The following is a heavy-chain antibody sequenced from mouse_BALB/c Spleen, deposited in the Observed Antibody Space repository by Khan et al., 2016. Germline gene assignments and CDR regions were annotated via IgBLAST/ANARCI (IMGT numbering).Heavy chain of an antibody. CDR3: ARTLLRLYYFDY. J-gene: IGHJ2*01. Sequence: EVQLQASGPGLVKPSQSLSLTCTVTGYSITSDYAWNWIRQFPGNKLEWMGYISYSGSTSYNPSLKSRISITRDTSKNQFFLQLNSVTTEDTATYYCARTLLRLYYFDYWGQGTTLTVSS. CDR2: ISYSGST. D-gene: IGHD1-2*01. CDR1: GYSITSDYA. V-gene: IGHV3-2*02.